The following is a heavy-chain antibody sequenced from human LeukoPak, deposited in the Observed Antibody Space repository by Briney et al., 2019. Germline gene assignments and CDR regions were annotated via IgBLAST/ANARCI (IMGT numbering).Heavy chain of an antibody. Sequence: PSETLSLTCTVSGGSISTYYWSWIRQPPGKGLEWIGFIYYSGSTSYNSSLKSRVTISLDTPKNQFSLKLSSLTAAETAVYYCARSFDSRGYYFYGMDVWGQGTTVTVSS. J-gene: IGHJ6*02. CDR1: GGSISTYY. CDR2: IYYSGST. D-gene: IGHD3-22*01. V-gene: IGHV4-59*01. CDR3: ARSFDSRGYYFYGMDV.